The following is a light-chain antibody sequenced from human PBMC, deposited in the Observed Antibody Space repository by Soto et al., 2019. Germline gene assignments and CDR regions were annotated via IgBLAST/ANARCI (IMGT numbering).Light chain of an antibody. CDR2: VNSDGSH. V-gene: IGLV4-69*01. Sequence: QPVLTQSPSASASLGASVKLTCTLSSGHSSYAIAWHQQQPEKGPRYLMKVNSDGSHSKGDGIPDRFSGSSSGAERYLTISGLHSEDEADYYCQTWGTGIRVFGTGTKLTVL. CDR3: QTWGTGIRV. CDR1: SGHSSYA. J-gene: IGLJ1*01.